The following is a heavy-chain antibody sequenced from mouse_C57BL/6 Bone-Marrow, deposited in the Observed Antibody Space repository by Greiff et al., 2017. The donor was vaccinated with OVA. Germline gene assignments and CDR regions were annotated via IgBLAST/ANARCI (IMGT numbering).Heavy chain of an antibody. J-gene: IGHJ2*01. CDR2: IYPRSGNT. Sequence: QVHVKQSGAELARPGASVKLSCKASGYTFTSYGISWVKQRTGQGLEWIGEIYPRSGNTYYNEKFKGKATLTADKSSSTAYMELRRLTSEDSAVYFCAKKRDYGGSWDYWGQGTTLTVSS. CDR3: AKKRDYGGSWDY. V-gene: IGHV1-81*01. D-gene: IGHD1-1*01. CDR1: GYTFTSYG.